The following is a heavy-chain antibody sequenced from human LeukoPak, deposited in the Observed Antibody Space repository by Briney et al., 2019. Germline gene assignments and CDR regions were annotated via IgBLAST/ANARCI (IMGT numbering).Heavy chain of an antibody. Sequence: GGSLRLSCAASGFTFSTYAMSWVRQAPGKGLEWVSSISGSGGVTYYADSVKGRFTISRDNSKNTLYLQMNSLRAEDTAVYYCAKGSFGYCSGGSCYVDYWGQGTLVTVSS. CDR2: ISGSGGVT. J-gene: IGHJ4*02. CDR3: AKGSFGYCSGGSCYVDY. V-gene: IGHV3-23*01. CDR1: GFTFSTYA. D-gene: IGHD2-15*01.